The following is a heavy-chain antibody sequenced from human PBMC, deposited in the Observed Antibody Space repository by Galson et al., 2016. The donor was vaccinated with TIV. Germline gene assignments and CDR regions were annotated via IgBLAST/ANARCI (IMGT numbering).Heavy chain of an antibody. Sequence: SVKVSCKVSGDSLSDLSMHWVRQAPGKGLEWMGGFDPEQHKKIYAQKLQGRVTLTEDTSTDTVFLELSSLSFEDTAVYYCATVAWFPGLSLDNWGQGTLVIVSS. J-gene: IGHJ4*02. CDR3: ATVAWFPGLSLDN. CDR1: GDSLSDLS. D-gene: IGHD3-22*01. V-gene: IGHV1-24*01. CDR2: FDPEQHKK.